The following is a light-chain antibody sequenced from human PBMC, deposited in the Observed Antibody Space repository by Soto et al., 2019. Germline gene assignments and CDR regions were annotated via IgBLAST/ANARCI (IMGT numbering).Light chain of an antibody. CDR3: SSYTSADTLYL. Sequence: QSVLTQPASVSGSPGQSITISCTGTSSDVGGYNYVSWYQLHPGKAPKLMTYDVSHRPSGVSSRFSGSKSGNTASLTISGRQAEDEADYYCSSYTSADTLYLFGTGTKLTVL. CDR1: SSDVGGYNY. CDR2: DVS. V-gene: IGLV2-14*03. J-gene: IGLJ1*01.